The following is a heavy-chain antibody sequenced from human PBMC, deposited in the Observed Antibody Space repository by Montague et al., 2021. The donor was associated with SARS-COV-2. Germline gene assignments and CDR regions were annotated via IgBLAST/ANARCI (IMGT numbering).Heavy chain of an antibody. V-gene: IGHV4-61*05. Sequence: SETLSLSCTVSGGSISSSSYYWAWIRQSPGKGLEWIGYVYYTGGTNYNPSLKSRATISVDTSKNQFSLTVGSVTAADTAVYYCARAGGGSSYNYYGLVVWGQGTTVTVSS. CDR2: VYYTGGT. CDR3: ARAGGGSSYNYYGLVV. CDR1: GGSISSSSYY. D-gene: IGHD2-15*01. J-gene: IGHJ6*02.